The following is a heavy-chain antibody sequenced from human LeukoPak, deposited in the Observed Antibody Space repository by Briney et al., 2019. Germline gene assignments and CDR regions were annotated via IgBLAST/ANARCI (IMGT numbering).Heavy chain of an antibody. CDR3: ARPSFFSLAAAGTEGDY. CDR2: IYPGDSDT. D-gene: IGHD6-13*01. Sequence: GESLKISCKGSGYSFTSYWIGWVRQMPGKGLEWMGIIYPGDSDTRYSPSFQGQVTISADKSISTAYLQWSSLKASDTAMYYCARPSFFSLAAAGTEGDYWGQETLVTVSS. J-gene: IGHJ4*02. V-gene: IGHV5-51*01. CDR1: GYSFTSYW.